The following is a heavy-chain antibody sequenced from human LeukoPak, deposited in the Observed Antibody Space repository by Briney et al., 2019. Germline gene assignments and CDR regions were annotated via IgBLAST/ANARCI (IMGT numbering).Heavy chain of an antibody. Sequence: GGSLRLSCAASGFTFSSYWMSWVRQAPRKGLEWVASIKQDGSEKYYVDSVKGRFTISRDNAKNSLYLQMNSLRAEDTALYYCARAPGEGWFDPWGQGTLVTVSS. CDR3: ARAPGEGWFDP. CDR1: GFTFSSYW. D-gene: IGHD4-17*01. CDR2: IKQDGSEK. J-gene: IGHJ5*02. V-gene: IGHV3-7*01.